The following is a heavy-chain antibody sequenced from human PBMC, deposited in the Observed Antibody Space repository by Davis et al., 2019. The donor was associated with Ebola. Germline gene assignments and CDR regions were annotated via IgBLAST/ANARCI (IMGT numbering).Heavy chain of an antibody. J-gene: IGHJ4*02. D-gene: IGHD6-13*01. CDR2: IYPGDSDT. Sequence: KVSCKASGYTFTSYWIGWVRQMPGKGLEWMGIIYPGDSDTRYSPSFQGQVTISADKSISTAYLQWSSLKASDTAMYYCARIGPGSRYYFDYWGQGTLVTVSS. CDR1: GYTFTSYW. CDR3: ARIGPGSRYYFDY. V-gene: IGHV5-51*01.